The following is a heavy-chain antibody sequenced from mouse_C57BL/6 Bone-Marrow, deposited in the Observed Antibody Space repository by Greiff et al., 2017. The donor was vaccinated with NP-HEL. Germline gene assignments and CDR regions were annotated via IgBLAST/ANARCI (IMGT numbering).Heavy chain of an antibody. CDR3: ARGSTMVTRGFAY. Sequence: EVQLVESGGGLVKPGGSLKLSCAASGFTFSSYAMSWVRQTPEKRLEWVATISDGGSYTYYPDNVKGRFTISRDNAKNNLYLQMSHLKSEDTAMYYCARGSTMVTRGFAYWGQGTLVTVSA. D-gene: IGHD2-13*01. V-gene: IGHV5-4*01. J-gene: IGHJ3*01. CDR1: GFTFSSYA. CDR2: ISDGGSYT.